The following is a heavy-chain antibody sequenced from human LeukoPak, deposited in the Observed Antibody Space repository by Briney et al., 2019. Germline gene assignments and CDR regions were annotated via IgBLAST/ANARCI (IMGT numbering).Heavy chain of an antibody. D-gene: IGHD5-18*01. CDR2: INPNSGGT. V-gene: IGHV1-2*02. CDR1: GYTFTGYY. CDR3: VRGYSYGYPYYFYY. Sequence: GASVKVSCKASGYTFTGYYMHWVRQAPGQGLEWMGWINPNSGGTNYARKFQGRVTMTRDTSISTAYMELSRLRSDDTAVYYCVRGYSYGYPYYFYYCGQGTLVTVSS. J-gene: IGHJ4*02.